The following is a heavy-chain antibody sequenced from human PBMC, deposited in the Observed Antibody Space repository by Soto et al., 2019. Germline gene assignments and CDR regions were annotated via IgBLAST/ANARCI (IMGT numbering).Heavy chain of an antibody. V-gene: IGHV3-15*01. CDR2: IKSKAVGETI. CDR1: KVTAW. CDR3: GDLDGSYFGMDV. D-gene: IGHD3-10*01. Sequence: EVQLVASGGGLVKPGGSLRLSCGASKVTAWMSSVRQAPGKGLEWVGRIKSKAVGETIDYAAPVQGRFTISRDDSKDMVYLEMNSLKIEDTAVYSCGDLDGSYFGMDVWGQGTTVIVSS. J-gene: IGHJ6*02.